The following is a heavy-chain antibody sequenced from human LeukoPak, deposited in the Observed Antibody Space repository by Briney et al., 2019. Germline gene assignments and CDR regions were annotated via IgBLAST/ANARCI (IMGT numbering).Heavy chain of an antibody. CDR1: GFTFISHW. D-gene: IGHD2-15*01. CDR3: ARDHVVDGLVFDY. Sequence: GGSLRLSCAASGFTFISHWMSWVRQAPGKGLEWVANINQDGSEKYYVDSVKGRFTISRDNAKNSLYLQMNSLRAEDTAVYYCARDHVVDGLVFDYWGQGALVTVSS. J-gene: IGHJ4*02. CDR2: INQDGSEK. V-gene: IGHV3-7*01.